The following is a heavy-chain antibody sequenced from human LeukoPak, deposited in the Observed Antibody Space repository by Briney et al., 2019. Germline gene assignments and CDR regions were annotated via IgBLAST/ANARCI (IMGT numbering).Heavy chain of an antibody. CDR3: AKAAGYYDSSGYFY. V-gene: IGHV3-23*01. J-gene: IGHJ4*02. D-gene: IGHD3-22*01. Sequence: GGSLRLSCAASGFTFSTYALSWVRQAPGKGLEWVSSISANGVSTDSADSVKGRFTISRDNTRDTLFLQMNSLRAEDTAVYYCAKAAGYYDSSGYFYWGQGTLVTVSS. CDR1: GFTFSTYA. CDR2: ISANGVST.